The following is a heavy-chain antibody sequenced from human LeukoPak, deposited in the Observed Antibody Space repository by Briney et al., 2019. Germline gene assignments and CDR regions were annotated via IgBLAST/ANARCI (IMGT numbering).Heavy chain of an antibody. CDR1: GFTFSSYS. Sequence: GGSLRLSCAASGFTFSSYSMNWVRQAPGKGLEWVSSISSSSSYIYYADSVKGRFTISRDNAKNSLYLQMNSLRAEDTAVYYCARDLSSIAARPQNPGADYWGQGTLATVSS. CDR2: ISSSSSYI. J-gene: IGHJ4*02. CDR3: ARDLSSIAARPQNPGADY. V-gene: IGHV3-21*01. D-gene: IGHD6-6*01.